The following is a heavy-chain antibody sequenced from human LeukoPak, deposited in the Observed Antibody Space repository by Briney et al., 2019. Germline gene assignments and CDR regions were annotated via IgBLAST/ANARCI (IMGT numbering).Heavy chain of an antibody. D-gene: IGHD6-13*01. CDR1: GFTFSSYS. Sequence: GGSLRLSCAASGFTFSSYSMNWVRQAPGKGLEWVSSISSSSSYIYYADSVKGRFTISRDNARNSLYLQMNSLRAEDTAVYYCARAKGAAGTSFLYYYYGMDVWGQGTTVTVSS. V-gene: IGHV3-21*01. CDR2: ISSSSSYI. CDR3: ARAKGAAGTSFLYYYYGMDV. J-gene: IGHJ6*02.